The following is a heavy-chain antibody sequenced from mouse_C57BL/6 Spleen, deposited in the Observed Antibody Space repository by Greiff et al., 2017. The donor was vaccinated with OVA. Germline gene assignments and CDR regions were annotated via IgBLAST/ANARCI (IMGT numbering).Heavy chain of an antibody. D-gene: IGHD2-3*01. V-gene: IGHV1-4*01. CDR1: GYTFTSYT. CDR3: AREIDGYYS. J-gene: IGHJ2*01. Sequence: VQLQQSWAELARPGASVKMSCKASGYTFTSYTMHWVKQRPGQGLAWIGYINPSSGYTKYNQKFKDKATLTADKSSIPDYMQLSSLTSEDSAVYYCAREIDGYYSWGQGTTLTVSS. CDR2: INPSSGYT.